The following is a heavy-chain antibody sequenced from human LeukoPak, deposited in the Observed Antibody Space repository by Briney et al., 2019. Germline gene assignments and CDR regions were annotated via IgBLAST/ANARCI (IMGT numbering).Heavy chain of an antibody. CDR2: IYYSGST. V-gene: IGHV4-61*08. J-gene: IGHJ4*02. D-gene: IGHD3-10*01. CDR3: ARDKGFINF. Sequence: PSQTLSLTCAVSGGSISSGGYSWSWIRQPPGKGLEWIGYIYYSGSTNYNPSLKSRVTISVDTSKNQFSLKLSSVTAADTAVYYCARDKGFINFWGQGTLVTVSS. CDR1: GGSISSGGYS.